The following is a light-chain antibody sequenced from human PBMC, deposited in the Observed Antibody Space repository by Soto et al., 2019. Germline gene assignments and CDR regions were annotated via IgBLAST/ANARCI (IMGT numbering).Light chain of an antibody. Sequence: EIVLTQSPGTLSLSPGESATLSCRASQSISSSFFAWYQHKPGQAPRLLIYGTSNRATGFPDRFSGSGSGTDFTLTISRLEPEDVAVNYCQPYGSSPFTFGPGTKVDIK. J-gene: IGKJ3*01. CDR1: QSISSSF. V-gene: IGKV3-20*01. CDR2: GTS. CDR3: QPYGSSPFT.